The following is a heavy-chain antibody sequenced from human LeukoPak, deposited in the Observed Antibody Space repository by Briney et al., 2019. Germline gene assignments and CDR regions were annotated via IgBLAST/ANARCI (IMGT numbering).Heavy chain of an antibody. V-gene: IGHV3-74*01. CDR1: GFTFSSYW. CDR2: INSDGSST. Sequence: PGGSLRLSCAASGFTFSSYWMHWVRHAPGKGLVWVSRINSDGSSTSYADSVKGRFTISRDNAKNTLYLQMNSLRAEDTAVYYCARLAMIRGVNADYWGQGTLVTVSS. D-gene: IGHD3-10*01. J-gene: IGHJ4*02. CDR3: ARLAMIRGVNADY.